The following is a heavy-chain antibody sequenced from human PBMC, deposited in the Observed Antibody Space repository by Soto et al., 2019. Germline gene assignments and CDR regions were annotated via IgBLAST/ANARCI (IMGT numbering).Heavy chain of an antibody. J-gene: IGHJ5*02. V-gene: IGHV3-30*02. CDR2: IRFDGSNI. D-gene: IGHD6-13*01. CDR3: VKDRSNSGYYNWLDP. Sequence: GGSLRLSCAAPESIFRGYGMHWVRQAPGKGLEWVAIIRFDGSNINYADAVMGRFTISRDNSKNTLYLQMSSLRAEDTATYFCVKDRSNSGYYNWLDPWGQGALVTVSS. CDR1: ESIFRGYG.